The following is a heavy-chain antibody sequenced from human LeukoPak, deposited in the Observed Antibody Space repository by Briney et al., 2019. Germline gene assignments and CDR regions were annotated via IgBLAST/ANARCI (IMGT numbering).Heavy chain of an antibody. CDR3: ASAWSDYYGSGSYGTTGDY. Sequence: GGSLRLSCAASGFTFSSYSMNWVRQAPGKGLEWVSSISSSSSYIYYADSVKGRFTTSRDNAKNSLYLQMNSLRAEDTAVYYCASAWSDYYGSGSYGTTGDYWGQGTLVTVSS. J-gene: IGHJ4*02. V-gene: IGHV3-21*01. CDR1: GFTFSSYS. CDR2: ISSSSSYI. D-gene: IGHD3-10*01.